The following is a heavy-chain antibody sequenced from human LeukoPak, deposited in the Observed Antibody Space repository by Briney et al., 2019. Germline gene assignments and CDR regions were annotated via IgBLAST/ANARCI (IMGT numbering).Heavy chain of an antibody. D-gene: IGHD7-27*01. V-gene: IGHV1-3*01. J-gene: IGHJ6*02. Sequence: GASVKVSCKASGYTFTSYAMHWVRQAPGQRLEWMGWINAGNGNTKYSQKFQGRVTITRNTSISTAYMELSSLRSEDTAVYYCARDVNWGIYYYYGMDVWGQGTTVTVSS. CDR1: GYTFTSYA. CDR2: INAGNGNT. CDR3: ARDVNWGIYYYYGMDV.